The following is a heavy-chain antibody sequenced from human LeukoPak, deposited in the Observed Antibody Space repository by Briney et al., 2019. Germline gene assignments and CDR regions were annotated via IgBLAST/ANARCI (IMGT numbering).Heavy chain of an antibody. CDR1: GFTFSSYW. Sequence: PGGSLRLSCAASGFTFSSYWMSWVRQAPGKGLEWVANIKQDGSEKYYVDSVKGRFTISRDNAKNSLYLQMNSLTAEDTAVYYCAKDLHNWNSVGVHWGQGTLVTVSS. V-gene: IGHV3-7*05. D-gene: IGHD1-1*01. CDR2: IKQDGSEK. J-gene: IGHJ4*02. CDR3: AKDLHNWNSVGVH.